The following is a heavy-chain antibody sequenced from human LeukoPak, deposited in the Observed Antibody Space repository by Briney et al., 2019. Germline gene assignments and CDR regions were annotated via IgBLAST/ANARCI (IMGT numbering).Heavy chain of an antibody. Sequence: ASVKVSCKASGYTFTNYAISWVRQAPGQGLEWMGWISAYNGNTNYAQKLQGRVTVTTDTSTTTAYMELRSLRSDDTAVYYCARQGPYDFWSGYYIFDHWGQGTLVTVSS. J-gene: IGHJ4*02. V-gene: IGHV1-18*01. D-gene: IGHD3-3*01. CDR3: ARQGPYDFWSGYYIFDH. CDR1: GYTFTNYA. CDR2: ISAYNGNT.